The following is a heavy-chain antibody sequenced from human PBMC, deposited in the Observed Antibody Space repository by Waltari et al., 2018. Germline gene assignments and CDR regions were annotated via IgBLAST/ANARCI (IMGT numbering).Heavy chain of an antibody. CDR1: GGSISSSSYY. D-gene: IGHD6-13*01. J-gene: IGHJ4*02. CDR2: IYYSGST. CDR3: ARQDSSSWYVIDY. V-gene: IGHV4-39*01. Sequence: QVQLQESGPGLVKPSETLSLTCTVSGGSISSSSYYWGWIRQPPGKGLEWIGSIYYSGSTYYNPSLKSRVTISVDTSKNQFSLKLSSVTAADTAVYYCARQDSSSWYVIDYWGQGTLVTVSS.